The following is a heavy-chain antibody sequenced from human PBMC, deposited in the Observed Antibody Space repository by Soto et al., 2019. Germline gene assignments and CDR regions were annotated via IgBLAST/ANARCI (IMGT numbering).Heavy chain of an antibody. CDR1: GDSMTSPPYY. CDR2: VYYSGAT. J-gene: IGHJ5*02. CDR3: ARHDDWFDT. V-gene: IGHV4-39*01. Sequence: SETLSLTCNVSGDSMTSPPYYWGWIRQPPGKGLEWIGTVYYSGATYYNPSLRGRLPVSADTSKNYFSLRLTSVTAADTAVYYCARHDDWFDTWGQGILVTVSS.